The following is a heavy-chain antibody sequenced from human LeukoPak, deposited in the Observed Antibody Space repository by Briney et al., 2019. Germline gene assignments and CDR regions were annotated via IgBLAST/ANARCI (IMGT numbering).Heavy chain of an antibody. Sequence: GGSLRLSCAASGFSFSSYEMNWVRQAPGKGLEWVSYISTSGGTIYYADSVKGRFTISRDNAKNSLYLQMNSLRAEDTAVYYCAGAPRWSGWPLDYWGQGTLVTVSS. CDR2: ISTSGGTI. CDR3: AGAPRWSGWPLDY. D-gene: IGHD6-19*01. V-gene: IGHV3-48*03. J-gene: IGHJ4*02. CDR1: GFSFSSYE.